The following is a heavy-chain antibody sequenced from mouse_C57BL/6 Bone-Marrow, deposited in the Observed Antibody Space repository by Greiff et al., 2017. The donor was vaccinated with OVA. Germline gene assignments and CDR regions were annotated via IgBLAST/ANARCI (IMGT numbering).Heavy chain of an antibody. V-gene: IGHV1-74*01. J-gene: IGHJ3*01. Sequence: QVQLQQPGAELVKPGASVQVSCKASGYTFPSSWMHWVKQRPGQGLEWIGRIHPSDSDTNYNQKFKGKATVTVDKSSSPAYMQLSSLTSEDSAVYYCAIYPMTTVVAEGVAYWGQGTLVTVSA. CDR1: GYTFPSSW. CDR3: AIYPMTTVVAEGVAY. CDR2: IHPSDSDT. D-gene: IGHD1-1*01.